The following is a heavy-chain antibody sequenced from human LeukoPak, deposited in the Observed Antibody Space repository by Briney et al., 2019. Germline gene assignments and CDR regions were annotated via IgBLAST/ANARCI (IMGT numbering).Heavy chain of an antibody. J-gene: IGHJ5*02. CDR3: ARDSALLWFGELDS. V-gene: IGHV4-30-4*01. Sequence: SETLSLTCSLSGGSISSGDHYWSWIRQPPGNGLEWIGNIYYSGSTNYNASFKSRITISVDTSRNQFSLKLPSVTAADTAVYFCARDSALLWFGELDSWGQGTVVTVSS. CDR1: GGSISSGDHY. D-gene: IGHD3-10*01. CDR2: IYYSGST.